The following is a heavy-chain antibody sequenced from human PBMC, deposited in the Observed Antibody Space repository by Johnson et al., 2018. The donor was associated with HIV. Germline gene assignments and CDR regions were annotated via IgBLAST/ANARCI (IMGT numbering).Heavy chain of an antibody. CDR3: ARDGWGSRGWDDAFGI. J-gene: IGHJ3*02. D-gene: IGHD5-24*01. CDR1: GFTVSSNY. CDR2: IYSGGST. Sequence: VQLVESGGGVVQPGRSLRLSCAASGFTVSSNYMSWVRQAPGKGLEWVSVIYSGGSTYYADSVKGRFTISRDNSKNTLYLQMNSLRAEDTAVYYCARDGWGSRGWDDAFGIWGQGTMVTVSS. V-gene: IGHV3-66*02.